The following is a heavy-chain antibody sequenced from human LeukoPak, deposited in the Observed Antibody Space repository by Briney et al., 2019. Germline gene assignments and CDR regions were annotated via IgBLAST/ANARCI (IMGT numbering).Heavy chain of an antibody. Sequence: ASVKVSCKASGYTFTSYDINWVRQATGQGLEWMGWMNPNSGNTNYAQKFQGRVTMTKNTSISTAYMELSSLRSEDTAVYYCARAPWDSGFVGSDYWGQGTLVTVSS. CDR2: MNPNSGNT. V-gene: IGHV1-8*01. J-gene: IGHJ4*02. D-gene: IGHD3-3*01. CDR3: ARAPWDSGFVGSDY. CDR1: GYTFTSYD.